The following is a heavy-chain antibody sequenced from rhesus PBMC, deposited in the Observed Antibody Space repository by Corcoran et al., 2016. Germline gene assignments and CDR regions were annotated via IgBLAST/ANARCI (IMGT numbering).Heavy chain of an antibody. CDR3: SGSWSMDF. Sequence: EVQLVESGGGLATPGGSLRLSCAASGFTFSDHYMHWVRQASGKGLGWLARMSNGGGSTWYADSVKGRFTISRENAKNTLYLQMDSLRADDTAVYYCSGSWSMDFWGQGVLVTVSS. CDR2: MSNGGGST. CDR1: GFTFSDHY. J-gene: IGHJ4*01. D-gene: IGHD6-13*01. V-gene: IGHV3-59*01.